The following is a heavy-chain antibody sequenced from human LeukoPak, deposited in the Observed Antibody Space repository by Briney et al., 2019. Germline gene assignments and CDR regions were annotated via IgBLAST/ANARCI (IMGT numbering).Heavy chain of an antibody. D-gene: IGHD3-10*01. CDR3: ASRPPPSRGPYDY. V-gene: IGHV3-48*03. CDR2: ITSSGGTI. Sequence: PGGSLRLSCAASGFTFSKYEMNWVRQAPGKGLEWVSYITSSGGTIYYADSVKGRFTISRDNAKNSLYLQMHSLRAEDTAVYYCASRPPPSRGPYDYWGQGTLVTVSS. CDR1: GFTFSKYE. J-gene: IGHJ4*02.